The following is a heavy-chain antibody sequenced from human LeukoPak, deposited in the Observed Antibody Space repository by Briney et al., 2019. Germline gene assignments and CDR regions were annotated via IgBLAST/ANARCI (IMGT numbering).Heavy chain of an antibody. D-gene: IGHD6-6*01. CDR1: GFTFSSYS. CDR3: ARWPYSSSYYFDY. CDR2: ISSSSSYI. V-gene: IGHV3-21*01. Sequence: KTGGSLRLSCAASGFTFSSYSMNWVRQAPGKGLEWVSSISSSSSYIYYADSVRGRFTLSRDNAKNSLYLQMNSLRAEDTAVYYCARWPYSSSYYFDYWGQGTLVTVSS. J-gene: IGHJ4*02.